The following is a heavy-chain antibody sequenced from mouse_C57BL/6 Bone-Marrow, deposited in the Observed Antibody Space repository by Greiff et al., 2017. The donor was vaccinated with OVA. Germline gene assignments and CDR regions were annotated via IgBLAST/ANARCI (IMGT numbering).Heavy chain of an antibody. D-gene: IGHD2-1*01. J-gene: IGHJ2*01. V-gene: IGHV5-6*01. Sequence: EVKLMESGGDLVKPGGSLKLSCAASGFTFSSYGMSWVRQTPDKRLEWVATISSGGSYTYYPDSVKGRFTISRDNAKNTLYLQMSSLKSEDTAMYYCARLRYGNYYFDYWGQGTTLTVSS. CDR2: ISSGGSYT. CDR1: GFTFSSYG. CDR3: ARLRYGNYYFDY.